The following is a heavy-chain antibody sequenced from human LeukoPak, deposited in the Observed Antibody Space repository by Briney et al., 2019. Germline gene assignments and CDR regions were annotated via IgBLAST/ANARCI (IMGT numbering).Heavy chain of an antibody. CDR1: GYTFTSHY. V-gene: IGHV1-46*01. CDR3: ARGGSGTYYNWAGWFDP. D-gene: IGHD3-10*01. Sequence: ASVKVSCKASGYTFTSHYMHWVRQAPGQGLEWMGVINPTGDTTRYAQKFQGRVTMTRDMSTSTDYMELSSLRSEDTAVYYCARGGSGTYYNWAGWFDPWGQGTLDTVSS. J-gene: IGHJ5*02. CDR2: INPTGDTT.